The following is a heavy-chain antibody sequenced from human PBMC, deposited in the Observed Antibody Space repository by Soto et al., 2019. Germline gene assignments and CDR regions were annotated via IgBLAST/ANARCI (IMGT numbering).Heavy chain of an antibody. D-gene: IGHD6-19*01. Sequence: GGFLRLSCAASGFTFSSYWMRWVRQAPGKGLVWVSRINSDGSSTSYADSVKGRFTISRDNAKNTVYLQMNSLRAEDTAVYYCASPYMYSSGLYFYGMDVWGQGTTVTVSS. J-gene: IGHJ6*02. CDR3: ASPYMYSSGLYFYGMDV. V-gene: IGHV3-74*01. CDR1: GFTFSSYW. CDR2: INSDGSST.